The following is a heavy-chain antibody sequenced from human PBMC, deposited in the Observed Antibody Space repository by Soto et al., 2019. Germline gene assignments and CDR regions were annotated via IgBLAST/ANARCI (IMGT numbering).Heavy chain of an antibody. CDR3: ATDYYGSGSHSS. J-gene: IGHJ1*01. V-gene: IGHV1-8*01. Sequence: QVQLVQSGAAVKKPGASVTVSCKASGYTFTTYDINWVRQAPGQGFEWMGWMNPHSGNTGYAQKVQGRVTMTRNTSISTAYMELSSLRAEDTAMYYCATDYYGSGSHSSWVQGTLITVSS. D-gene: IGHD3-10*01. CDR2: MNPHSGNT. CDR1: GYTFTTYD.